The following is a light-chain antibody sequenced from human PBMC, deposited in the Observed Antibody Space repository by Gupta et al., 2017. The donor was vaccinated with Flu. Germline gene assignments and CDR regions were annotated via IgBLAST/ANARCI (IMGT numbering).Light chain of an antibody. CDR3: SSHAGRVTWV. CDR2: DVT. J-gene: IGLJ1*01. Sequence: SAPPQPRSVSGSPGPSVTISCTGSSNDVGGSNRVSWYQQRPGKAPKLILYDVTERPSGVPDRFSGSKSGNTASLTISGLQADDEADYYCSSHAGRVTWVFGTGTTVTVL. CDR1: SNDVGGSNR. V-gene: IGLV2-11*01.